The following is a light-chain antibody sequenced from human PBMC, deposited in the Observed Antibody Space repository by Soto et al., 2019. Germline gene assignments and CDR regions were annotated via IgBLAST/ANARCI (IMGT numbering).Light chain of an antibody. V-gene: IGKV1-33*01. CDR2: GAS. J-gene: IGKJ3*01. CDR3: QHYNNLPPFT. CDR1: QDIGTS. Sequence: DIQMTQSPSSLSASVGARVSITCQASQDIGTSLSWFQHKPGRAPKLLIYGASYLETGVPSRFRGSGSVTDFTFTITGLQPEDIATYYCQHYNNLPPFTFGPGTIVDIK.